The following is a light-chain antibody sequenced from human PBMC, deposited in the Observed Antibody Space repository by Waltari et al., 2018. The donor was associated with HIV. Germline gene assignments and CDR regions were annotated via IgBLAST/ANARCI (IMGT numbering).Light chain of an antibody. J-gene: IGLJ1*01. CDR1: ALPKQY. CDR3: QSADSSGSYYV. CDR2: KDS. Sequence: SYELTQPPSVSVSPGQTARITCSGDALPKQYAYWYQQKPGQAPVLGIYKDSERPSGIPERFSGSSSGTTVTLTISGAQAEDEADYYCQSADSSGSYYVFGTGTKVTVL. V-gene: IGLV3-25*03.